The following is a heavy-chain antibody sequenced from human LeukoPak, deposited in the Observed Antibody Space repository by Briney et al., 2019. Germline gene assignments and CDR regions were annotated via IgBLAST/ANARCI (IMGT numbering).Heavy chain of an antibody. CDR2: VYYSGST. Sequence: PSETPSLTCTVSGDFITAYYWSWIRQPPGKGLEWIGYVYYSGSTEYNPSLRSRVTISLEMSKHQFSLNLTSVTAADTAVYYCAKSNGYGLVDIWGQGTMVTVSS. J-gene: IGHJ3*02. D-gene: IGHD3-10*01. CDR3: AKSNGYGLVDI. CDR1: GDFITAYY. V-gene: IGHV4-59*01.